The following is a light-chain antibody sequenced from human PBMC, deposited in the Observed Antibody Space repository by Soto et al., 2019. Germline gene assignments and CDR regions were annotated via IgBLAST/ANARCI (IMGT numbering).Light chain of an antibody. CDR2: EVA. CDR3: SSYAVDVAYVA. CDR1: SSDVGRSNL. Sequence: QSALTQPASVSGSPGQSITITCSGTSSDVGRSNLVSWYQQHPDKAPKLIIYEVAKRPSGVSDRVSGSKSGNSASLTISGLQAEDEADYYCSSYAVDVAYVAFGGGTKLTVL. V-gene: IGLV2-23*02. J-gene: IGLJ2*01.